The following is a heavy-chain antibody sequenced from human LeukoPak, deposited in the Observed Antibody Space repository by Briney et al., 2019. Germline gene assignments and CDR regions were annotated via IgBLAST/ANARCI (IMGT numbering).Heavy chain of an antibody. CDR3: AGRIAAAGAFDY. CDR1: GFTFSSYS. V-gene: IGHV3-21*01. D-gene: IGHD6-13*01. CDR2: ISSSSSYI. J-gene: IGHJ4*02. Sequence: GGSLRLSCAASGFTFSSYSMNWVRQAPGKGLEWVSSISSSSSYIYYADSVKGRFTISRDNSKNTLYLQMNSLRAEDTAVYYCAGRIAAAGAFDYWGQGTLVTVSS.